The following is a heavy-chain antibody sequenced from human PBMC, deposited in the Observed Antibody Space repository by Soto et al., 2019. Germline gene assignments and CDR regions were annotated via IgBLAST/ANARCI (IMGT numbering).Heavy chain of an antibody. CDR1: GFNFSTYD. Sequence: EVQLVESGGSLVQPGGSLRLSCTASGFNFSTYDMHWVRQATGKGLEWVSIIGSGGDTYYPGSVKGRFTVSRENAKSYFDLHMDSLRAEDTAVYYCARGGETNYFESSGLLDYWGQGTLVTVSS. D-gene: IGHD3-22*01. V-gene: IGHV3-13*01. CDR3: ARGGETNYFESSGLLDY. CDR2: IGSGGDT. J-gene: IGHJ4*02.